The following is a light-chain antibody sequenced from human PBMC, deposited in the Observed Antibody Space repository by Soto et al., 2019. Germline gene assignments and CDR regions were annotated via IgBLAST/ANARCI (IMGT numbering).Light chain of an antibody. CDR3: CSYTSSSTPVV. CDR2: DVS. J-gene: IGLJ2*01. CDR1: SSDVGGYNY. V-gene: IGLV2-11*01. Sequence: QSVLTQPRSVSGSPGQSVTISCTGTSSDVGGYNYVSWYQQHPGKAPKVMIYDVSKRPSGVPDRFSGSKSGNTASLTISGLQAEDEADYYCCSYTSSSTPVVFGGGTKLTVL.